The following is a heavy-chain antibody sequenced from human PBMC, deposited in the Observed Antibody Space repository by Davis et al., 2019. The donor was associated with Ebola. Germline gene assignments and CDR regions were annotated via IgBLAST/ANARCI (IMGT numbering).Heavy chain of an antibody. V-gene: IGHV3-30*04. CDR3: ARDLTTVTKTRPFDY. J-gene: IGHJ4*02. D-gene: IGHD4-17*01. CDR1: GFTFNTYA. Sequence: GGSLRLSCAASGFTFNTYAMHWVRQAPGKGLAWVAGLSYDETNEYYADSVKGRFTISRDNSKNTLYLQMNSLIAEDTAVYYCARDLTTVTKTRPFDYWGQGTLVTVSS. CDR2: LSYDETNE.